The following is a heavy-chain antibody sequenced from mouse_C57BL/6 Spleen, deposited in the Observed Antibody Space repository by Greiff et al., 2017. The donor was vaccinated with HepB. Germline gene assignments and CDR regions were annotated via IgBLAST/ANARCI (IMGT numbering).Heavy chain of an antibody. CDR1: GFTFSDAW. Sequence: VQLKESGGGLVQPGGSMKLSCAASGFTFSDAWMDWVRQSPEKGLEWVAEIRNKANNHATYYAESVKGRFTISRDDSKSSVYLQMNSLRAEDTGIYYCQFSYYYGSSYVGYFDYWGQGTTLTVSS. D-gene: IGHD1-1*01. J-gene: IGHJ2*01. CDR2: IRNKANNHAT. V-gene: IGHV6-6*01. CDR3: QFSYYYGSSYVGYFDY.